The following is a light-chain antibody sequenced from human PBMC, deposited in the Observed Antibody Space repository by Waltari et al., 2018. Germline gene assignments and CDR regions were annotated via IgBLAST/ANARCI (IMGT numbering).Light chain of an antibody. CDR3: QQYYRVPLT. V-gene: IGKV4-1*01. Sequence: DIVMTQSPDSLAVSLGERATINCKSSQGILDGSNNRNSLAWYQQKTGRSPNLLISLASTRESGVPDRFSGSGSGTDFSLTISSLQAEDVAVYYCQQYYRVPLTFGGGTKIEIK. CDR1: QGILDGSNNRNS. CDR2: LAS. J-gene: IGKJ4*01.